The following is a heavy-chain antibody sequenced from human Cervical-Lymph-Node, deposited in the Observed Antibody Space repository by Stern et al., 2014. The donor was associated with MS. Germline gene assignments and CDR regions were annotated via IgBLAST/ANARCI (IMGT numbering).Heavy chain of an antibody. D-gene: IGHD1-26*01. CDR1: GGTFSSYA. V-gene: IGHV1-69*01. CDR3: GRGGGGELPDP. Sequence: QVQLVQSGAEVKKPGSSVKVSCKASGGTFSSYAISWVRQAPGQGLEWMGGIIPIFGTANYAQKFQGRVTITADESTSTAYMELSSLRSEATAGYSGGRGGGGELPDPWGQGTLVTVSS. CDR2: IIPIFGTA. J-gene: IGHJ5*02.